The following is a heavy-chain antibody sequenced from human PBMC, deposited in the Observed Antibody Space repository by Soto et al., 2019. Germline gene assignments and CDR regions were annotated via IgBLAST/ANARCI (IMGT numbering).Heavy chain of an antibody. V-gene: IGHV1-69*13. Sequence: ASVKVSCKASGGTFSSYAISWVRQAPGQGLEWMGGIIPIFGTANYAQKFQGRVTITADESTSTAYMELNSLRSEDTAVYYCARDLNGGSERMFYGMDVWGQGTTVTVSS. J-gene: IGHJ6*02. CDR1: GGTFSSYA. D-gene: IGHD7-27*01. CDR2: IIPIFGTA. CDR3: ARDLNGGSERMFYGMDV.